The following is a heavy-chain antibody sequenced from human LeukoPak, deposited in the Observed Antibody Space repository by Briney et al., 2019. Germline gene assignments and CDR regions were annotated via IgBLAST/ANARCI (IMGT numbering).Heavy chain of an antibody. Sequence: KPSETLSLTCAVYGGSFSGYYWSWIRQPPGKGLEWIGEINHSGSTNYNPSLKSRVTISVDTSKNQFSLKLSSVTAADTAVYYCARGQFYHDTIGSSIYYMDVWGKGTTVTISS. CDR2: INHSGST. D-gene: IGHD3-22*01. J-gene: IGHJ6*03. CDR3: ARGQFYHDTIGSSIYYMDV. V-gene: IGHV4-34*01. CDR1: GGSFSGYY.